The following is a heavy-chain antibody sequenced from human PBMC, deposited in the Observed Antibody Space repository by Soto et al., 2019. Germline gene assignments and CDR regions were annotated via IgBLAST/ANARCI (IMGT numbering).Heavy chain of an antibody. CDR2: IFYSGGT. CDR3: ARQASGYYYGWFDP. J-gene: IGHJ5*02. Sequence: SETLALTFTVPGGSILDSTYYWAWIRQSPGKGLEWIGTIFYSGGTFYTPSLKSRVTMSVDTSNNQFSLKLSSVTAADTAVYYCARQASGYYYGWFDPWGQGTLVTVSS. CDR1: GGSILDSTYY. V-gene: IGHV4-39*01. D-gene: IGHD3-22*01.